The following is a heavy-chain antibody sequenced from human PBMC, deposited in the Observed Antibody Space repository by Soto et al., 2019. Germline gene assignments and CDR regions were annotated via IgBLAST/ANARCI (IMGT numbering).Heavy chain of an antibody. D-gene: IGHD2-21*02. Sequence: QITLKESGPSLVKPTQPLTLTCTFSGFSLSTGGVGVGWIRQPPGKALEWLALIYWDDDKRYSPSLRSRLTVTKYTSKHQVVLTMTNMDTVDTATYYCAHSRCGGDCLQSYSSHYYYGMDVWGQGPTVTVSS. V-gene: IGHV2-5*02. CDR1: GFSLSTGGVG. J-gene: IGHJ6*02. CDR2: IYWDDDK. CDR3: AHSRCGGDCLQSYSSHYYYGMDV.